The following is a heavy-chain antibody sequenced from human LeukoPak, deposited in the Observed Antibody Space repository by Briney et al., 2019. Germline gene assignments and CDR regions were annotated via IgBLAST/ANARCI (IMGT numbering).Heavy chain of an antibody. CDR3: ARLVPPGWFDP. CDR1: GGSISSSSYY. Sequence: SETLSLTCTVSGGSISSSSYYWAWIRQPPGKGLEWIANIYYSGSTYFNPSLKSRVTISKDTSKNQFSLKLTSVTAADTAVYYCARLVPPGWFDPWGQGTLVTVSS. CDR2: IYYSGST. V-gene: IGHV4-39*01. J-gene: IGHJ5*02.